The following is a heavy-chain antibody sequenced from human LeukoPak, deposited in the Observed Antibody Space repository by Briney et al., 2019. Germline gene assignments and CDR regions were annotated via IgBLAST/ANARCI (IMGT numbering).Heavy chain of an antibody. CDR1: GYTFTSYY. D-gene: IGHD2-21*02. J-gene: IGHJ4*02. Sequence: ASVKVSCKASGYTFTSYYMHWVRQAPGQGLEWMGIINPSGGSTSYAQKFQGRVTMTRDTSTSTVYMELSSLRSEDTAVYYCARDHGNYCGGDCYPTDWGQGTLVTVSS. CDR2: INPSGGST. V-gene: IGHV1-46*01. CDR3: ARDHGNYCGGDCYPTD.